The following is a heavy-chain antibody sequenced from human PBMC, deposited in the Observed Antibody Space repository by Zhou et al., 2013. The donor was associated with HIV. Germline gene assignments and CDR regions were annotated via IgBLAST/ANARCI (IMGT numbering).Heavy chain of an antibody. CDR3: ARDQGGDDISVESNAYYEALDI. J-gene: IGHJ6*02. D-gene: IGHD3-3*01. CDR1: GYEFTSYY. V-gene: IGHV1-46*01. CDR2: INPKSGLV. Sequence: QVQLVQSESEVKKPGASAKLSCKTSGYEFTSYYIYWLRQAPGQGLEVIGIINPKSGLVNYVEKFQANVIMTRDTPTTTVFLWLNRVRPDDTAVYYCARDQGGDDISVESNAYYEALDIWGQGTPVTVS.